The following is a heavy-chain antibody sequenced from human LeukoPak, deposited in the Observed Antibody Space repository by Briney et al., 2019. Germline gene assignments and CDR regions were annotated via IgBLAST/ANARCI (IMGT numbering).Heavy chain of an antibody. CDR2: ISSSGTTI. D-gene: IGHD3-9*01. CDR3: ARWSYYDILTGYAAFDI. V-gene: IGHV3-11*01. CDR1: GFTFSDYY. J-gene: IGHJ3*02. Sequence: GGSLRLSCAASGFTFSDYYMSWIRQAPGKGLEWVSYISSSGTTIYYADSVMGRFTISRDNAKNSLYLQMNSLRAEDTAVYYCARWSYYDILTGYAAFDIWGQGTMVTVSS.